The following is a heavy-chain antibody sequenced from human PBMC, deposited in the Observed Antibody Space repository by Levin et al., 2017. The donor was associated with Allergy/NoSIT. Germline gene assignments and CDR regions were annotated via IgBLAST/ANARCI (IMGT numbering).Heavy chain of an antibody. Sequence: PSETLSLTCTVSGGSISSGNYYWSWIRQPPGKGLEWIGYIYFSGSTYYKSSLKSRITISVDTSKNQFSLKLYSVTAADTAVYYCARQVTAWEAMDVWGQGTTVTVSS. V-gene: IGHV4-30-4*01. CDR1: GGSISSGNYY. CDR2: IYFSGST. D-gene: IGHD1-26*01. J-gene: IGHJ6*02. CDR3: ARQVTAWEAMDV.